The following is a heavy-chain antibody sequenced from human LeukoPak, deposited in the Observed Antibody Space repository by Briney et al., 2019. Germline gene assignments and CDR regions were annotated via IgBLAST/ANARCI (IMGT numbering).Heavy chain of an antibody. Sequence: SETLSLTCTVSGGSLSSCAYHWAWIPQPPGRGREWFGSIHIGGSTYHNPSLKSRVTISVDTSKNQFSLKLRSVTAADTAVYYCARLWSTDCSGGSCPHQPNSWGQGTLVTVSS. CDR2: IHIGGST. CDR3: ARLWSTDCSGGSCPHQPNS. D-gene: IGHD2-15*01. CDR1: GGSLSSCAYH. V-gene: IGHV4-39*01. J-gene: IGHJ4*02.